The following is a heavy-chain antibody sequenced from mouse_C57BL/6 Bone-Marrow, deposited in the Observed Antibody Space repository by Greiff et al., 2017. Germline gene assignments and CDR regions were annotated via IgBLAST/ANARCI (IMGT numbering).Heavy chain of an antibody. J-gene: IGHJ2*01. D-gene: IGHD1-1*01. CDR1: GYTFTSYT. CDR2: INPRSGYT. CDR3: SITTVVAFDY. V-gene: IGHV1-4*01. Sequence: QVQLQQSGAELARPGASVKMSCKASGYTFTSYTMHWVKQRPGQGLEWIGYINPRSGYTKYNQKFKDKATLTADKSSSTAYMQLSSLTSEDSAVYYCSITTVVAFDYWGQGTTLTVSS.